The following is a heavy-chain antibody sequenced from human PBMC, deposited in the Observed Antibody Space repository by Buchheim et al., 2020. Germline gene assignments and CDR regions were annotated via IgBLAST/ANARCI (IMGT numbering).Heavy chain of an antibody. CDR3: ARRDESYRSSTSCLDENWFDP. D-gene: IGHD2-2*01. CDR1: GGSFSGYY. J-gene: IGHJ5*02. Sequence: QVQLQQWGAGLLKPSETLSLTCAVYGGSFSGYYWSWIRQPPGKGLEWIGEINHSGSTNYNPSLKGRVTISVDTSKNQFSLKLSSVTAADTAVYYCARRDESYRSSTSCLDENWFDPWGQGTL. CDR2: INHSGST. V-gene: IGHV4-34*01.